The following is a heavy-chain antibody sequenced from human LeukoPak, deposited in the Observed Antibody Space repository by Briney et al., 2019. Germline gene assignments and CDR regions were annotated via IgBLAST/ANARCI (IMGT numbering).Heavy chain of an antibody. CDR2: IYPGDSDT. CDR3: ARGRGIVVVVAATGGYFDY. CDR1: GHSFTSYW. D-gene: IGHD2-15*01. J-gene: IGHJ4*02. Sequence: GESLKISCKGSGHSFTSYWIGWVRQMPGKGLEWMGIIYPGDSDTRYSPSFQGQVTISADKSISTAYLQWSSLKASDTAMYYCARGRGIVVVVAATGGYFDYWGQGTLVTVSS. V-gene: IGHV5-51*01.